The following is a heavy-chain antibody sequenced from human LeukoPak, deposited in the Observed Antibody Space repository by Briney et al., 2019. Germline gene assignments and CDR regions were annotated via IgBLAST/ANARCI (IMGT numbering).Heavy chain of an antibody. D-gene: IGHD6-13*01. CDR2: ISGSGRTT. V-gene: IGHV3-23*01. CDR1: GFTLSSYA. CDR3: AKDRSSIWWHDFDC. J-gene: IGHJ4*02. Sequence: AGGSLRLSCAASGFTLSSYAVSCVPQAPGKRLEWVSSISGSGRTTYYGDSVKGRFTISRDNSKNTGFLQMNSLSAEDTAVYYCAKDRSSIWWHDFDCWGQGTLVTVSS.